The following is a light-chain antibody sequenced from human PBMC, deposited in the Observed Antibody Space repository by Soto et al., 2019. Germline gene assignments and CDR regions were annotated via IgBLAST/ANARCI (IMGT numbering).Light chain of an antibody. CDR2: EVS. V-gene: IGLV2-14*01. Sequence: QSVLTQPASVSGSPGQSITISCTGSSSDVGGHNYVSWYQQHPGKAPKLIIYEVSDRPSGVSDRFSGSKSGNTASLTISGLQAEDEAEYYCSSYTSRSALYVVFGGGTKLTVL. J-gene: IGLJ2*01. CDR1: SSDVGGHNY. CDR3: SSYTSRSALYVV.